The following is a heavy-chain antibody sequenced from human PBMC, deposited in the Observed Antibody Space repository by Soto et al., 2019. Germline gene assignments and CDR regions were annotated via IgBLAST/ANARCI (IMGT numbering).Heavy chain of an antibody. CDR2: IIPIFGTA. D-gene: IGHD2-15*01. CDR3: ESSDCSGRSCYLRKYYYYYGMDV. CDR1: GGTFSSYA. J-gene: IGHJ6*02. Sequence: QVQLVQSGAEVKKPGSSVKVSCKASGGTFSSYAISWVRQAPGQGLEWMGGIIPIFGTANYAQKFQGRVTITADESTITAYMELSSLRSEDTAVYYCESSDCSGRSCYLRKYYYYYGMDVWGQGTTVTVSS. V-gene: IGHV1-69*01.